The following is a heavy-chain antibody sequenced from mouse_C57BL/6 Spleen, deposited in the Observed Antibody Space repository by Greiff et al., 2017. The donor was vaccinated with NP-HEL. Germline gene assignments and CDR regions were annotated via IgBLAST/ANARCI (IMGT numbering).Heavy chain of an antibody. V-gene: IGHV1-81*01. CDR3: ARSGDYDVPFAY. CDR1: GYTFTSYG. Sequence: QVQLQQSGAELARPGASVKLSCKASGYTFTSYGISWVKQRTGQGLEWIGEIYPRSGNTYYNEKFKGKATLTADKSSSTAYMELRSLTSEDSAVDFCARSGDYDVPFAYWGQGTLVTVSA. J-gene: IGHJ3*01. D-gene: IGHD2-4*01. CDR2: IYPRSGNT.